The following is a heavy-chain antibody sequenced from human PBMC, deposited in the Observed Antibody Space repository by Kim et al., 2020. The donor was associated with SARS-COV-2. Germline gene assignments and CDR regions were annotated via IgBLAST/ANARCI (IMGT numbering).Heavy chain of an antibody. CDR2: IIPIFGTA. CDR3: ASKDGDYYYYYGMDV. Sequence: SVKVSCKASGGTFSSYAISWVRQAPGQGLEWMGGIIPIFGTANYAQKFQGRVTITADESTSTAYMELSSLRSEDTAVYYCASKDGDYYYYYGMDVWGQGTTVTVSS. D-gene: IGHD2-15*01. CDR1: GGTFSSYA. J-gene: IGHJ6*02. V-gene: IGHV1-69*13.